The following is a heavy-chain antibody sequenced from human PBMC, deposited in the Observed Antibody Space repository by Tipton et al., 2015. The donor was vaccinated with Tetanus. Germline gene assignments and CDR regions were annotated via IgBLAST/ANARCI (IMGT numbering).Heavy chain of an antibody. CDR3: AKEVSGVDYGMDV. V-gene: IGHV3-9*01. J-gene: IGHJ6*02. D-gene: IGHD1-26*01. Sequence: SLRLSCAASGFTFDDYAMHWVRQAPGKGLEWVSGISGNSGSIGYADSVKGRFTISRDNAKNSLYLQMNSLRVEDTAVYYCAKEVSGVDYGMDVWGQGTTVTVSS. CDR1: GFTFDDYA. CDR2: ISGNSGSI.